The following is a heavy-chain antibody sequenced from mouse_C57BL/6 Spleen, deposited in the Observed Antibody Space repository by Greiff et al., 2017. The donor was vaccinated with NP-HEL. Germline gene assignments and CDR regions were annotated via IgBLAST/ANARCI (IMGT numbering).Heavy chain of an antibody. Sequence: EVQVVESGGGLVKPGGSLKLSCAASGFTFSDYGMHWVRQAPEKGLEWVAYISSGSSTIYYADTVKGRFTISRDNANNTLFLQMTRLRSEDTAMYYCARDDGYYWYFDVWGTGTTVTVSS. CDR3: ARDDGYYWYFDV. V-gene: IGHV5-17*01. CDR2: ISSGSSTI. CDR1: GFTFSDYG. J-gene: IGHJ1*03. D-gene: IGHD2-3*01.